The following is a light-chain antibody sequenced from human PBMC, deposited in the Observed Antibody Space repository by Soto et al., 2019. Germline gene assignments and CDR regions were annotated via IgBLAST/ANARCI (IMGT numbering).Light chain of an antibody. Sequence: QSVLTQSPSASASLGASVKLTCTLSSGHSSYAIAWHQQQPEKGPRYLMKLNSDGSHSKGDGIPDRFSGSSSGAERYLTISSLQSDDEAAYYCQTWGSGIHVVFGGGTKVTVL. J-gene: IGLJ2*01. CDR2: LNSDGSH. CDR3: QTWGSGIHVV. V-gene: IGLV4-69*01. CDR1: SGHSSYA.